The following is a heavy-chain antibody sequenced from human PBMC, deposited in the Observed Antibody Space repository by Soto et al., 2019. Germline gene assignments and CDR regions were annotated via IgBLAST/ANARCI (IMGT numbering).Heavy chain of an antibody. D-gene: IGHD3-22*01. CDR3: AREEDSSGHAGTFLH. Sequence: QVQLVESGGDLVQPGRSLRLSCAASGLTFSTSIMHWVRQTPGKGLGWIAVISGDGTSKIYTDSLKGRFTISRDNSKNTLYLQMDSLTVEDTGVYYCAREEDSSGHAGTFLHWGQGTLVTVSA. CDR2: ISGDGTSK. CDR1: GLTFSTSI. J-gene: IGHJ1*01. V-gene: IGHV3-30-3*01.